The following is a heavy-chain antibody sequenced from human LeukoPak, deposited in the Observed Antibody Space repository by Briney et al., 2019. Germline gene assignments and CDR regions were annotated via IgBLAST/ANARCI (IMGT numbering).Heavy chain of an antibody. J-gene: IGHJ4*02. CDR2: IYSGGST. V-gene: IGHV3-66*01. CDR3: ARGRVGANFDY. Sequence: GESLRLSCAASGFTFNTYTMYWVRQAPGKGLEWVSVIYSGGSTYYADSVKGRFTISRDNSKNTLYLQMNSLRAEDTAVYYCARGRVGANFDYWGQGTLVTVSS. CDR1: GFTFNTYT. D-gene: IGHD1-26*01.